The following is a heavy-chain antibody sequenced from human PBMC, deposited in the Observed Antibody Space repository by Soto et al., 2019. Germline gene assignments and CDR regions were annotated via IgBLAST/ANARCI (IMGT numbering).Heavy chain of an antibody. J-gene: IGHJ6*02. D-gene: IGHD6-19*01. V-gene: IGHV5-51*01. Sequence: GESLKISCKGSGYSFTSYWISWVRQMPGKGLEWMGIIYPGDSDTRYSPSFQGQVTISADKSISTAYLQWSSLKASDTAMYYCARHSSGWYGDYYYGMDVWGQGTTVTVSS. CDR1: GYSFTSYW. CDR2: IYPGDSDT. CDR3: ARHSSGWYGDYYYGMDV.